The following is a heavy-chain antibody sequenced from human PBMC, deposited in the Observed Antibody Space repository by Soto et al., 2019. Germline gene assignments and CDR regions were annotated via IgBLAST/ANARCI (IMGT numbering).Heavy chain of an antibody. Sequence: SVKVSCKASGGTFSSYAISWVRQAPGQGLEWMGGIIPIFGTANYAQKFQGRVTITADESTSTAYMELSSLRSEDTAVYYCGMPQAFDYYDSSGPFDAFDIWGQGKMVTVSS. V-gene: IGHV1-69*13. CDR3: GMPQAFDYYDSSGPFDAFDI. CDR1: GGTFSSYA. D-gene: IGHD3-22*01. CDR2: IIPIFGTA. J-gene: IGHJ3*02.